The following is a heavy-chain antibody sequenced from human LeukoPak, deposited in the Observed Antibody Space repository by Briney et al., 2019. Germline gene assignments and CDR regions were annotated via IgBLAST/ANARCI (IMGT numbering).Heavy chain of an antibody. CDR2: IYYSGST. V-gene: IGHV4-28*01. D-gene: IGHD4-23*01. J-gene: IGHJ4*02. Sequence: SETLSLTCAVSGYSISSSNWWGWIRQPPGEGLEGIGYIYYSGSTYYNPSLKSRVTMSVDTSKNQFSLKLSSVTAVDTAVYYCARSVDGGSSPFDYWGQGTLVTVSS. CDR1: GYSISSSNW. CDR3: ARSVDGGSSPFDY.